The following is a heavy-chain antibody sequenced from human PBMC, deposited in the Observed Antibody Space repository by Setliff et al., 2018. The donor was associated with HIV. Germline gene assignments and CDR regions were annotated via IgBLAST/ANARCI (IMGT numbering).Heavy chain of an antibody. CDR3: ARQDLGAYAPLRY. J-gene: IGHJ4*02. Sequence: GGSLRLSCAASGFTFSDHYMSWIRQAPGKGLEWVSYISGGSTSHMNYGDSVKGRFTISRDNAKNSLYLQMNSLRAEDTAVYYCARQDLGAYAPLRYWGQGTLVTVSS. D-gene: IGHD5-12*01. CDR1: GFTFSDHY. CDR2: ISGGSTSHM. V-gene: IGHV3-11*06.